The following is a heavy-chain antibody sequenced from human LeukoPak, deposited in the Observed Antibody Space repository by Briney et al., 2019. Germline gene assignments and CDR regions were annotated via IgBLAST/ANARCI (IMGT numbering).Heavy chain of an antibody. CDR1: GFTFSFYW. V-gene: IGHV3-7*01. Sequence: RPGGSLRLSCAASGFTFSFYWMSWVRQAPGKGLEWVANIKQDGSEKYYVDSVKGRFTISRDNAKNSLCLQMNSLRAEDTAVYYCARAPFWGQGTLVTVSS. CDR2: IKQDGSEK. CDR3: ARAPF. J-gene: IGHJ4*02.